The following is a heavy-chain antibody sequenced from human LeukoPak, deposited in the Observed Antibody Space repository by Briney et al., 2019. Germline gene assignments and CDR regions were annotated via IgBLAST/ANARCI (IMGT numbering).Heavy chain of an antibody. V-gene: IGHV4-59*01. CDR1: GGSISSYY. J-gene: IGHJ4*02. Sequence: PSETLSLTCSVSGGSISSYYWSWIRQPPGKGLEWIGYIYYSGSTNYNPSLKSRVTISVDTSKNQFSLKLSSVTAADTAVYYCARENGYKYDYWGQGTPVTVSS. CDR3: ARENGYKYDY. CDR2: IYYSGST. D-gene: IGHD5-24*01.